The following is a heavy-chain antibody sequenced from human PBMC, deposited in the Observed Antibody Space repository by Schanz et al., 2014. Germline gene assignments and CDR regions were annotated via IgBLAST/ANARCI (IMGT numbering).Heavy chain of an antibody. CDR3: TRVKYCTIARCYRTETEDIYYMDV. Sequence: EVQLLESGGGLVQPGGSLRLSCASSGFSFTTYAMSWVRQAPGKGLEWVSSISSGGGSTYYADSVKGRFTISRDNSKNTLYLQMKSLRAENTAVYYCTRVKYCTIARCYRTETEDIYYMDVCGKGTTVTVSS. D-gene: IGHD2-8*01. CDR2: ISSGGGST. V-gene: IGHV3-23*01. CDR1: GFSFTTYA. J-gene: IGHJ6*03.